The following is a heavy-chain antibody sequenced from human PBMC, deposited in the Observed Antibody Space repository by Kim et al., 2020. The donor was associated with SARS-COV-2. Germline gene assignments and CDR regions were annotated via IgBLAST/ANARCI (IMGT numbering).Heavy chain of an antibody. J-gene: IGHJ3*02. CDR3: ARRRDGYGSSPGEGDAFDI. D-gene: IGHD6-19*01. Sequence: SETRSLTCTVSGGSLSLYYWSWIRQPPGKGLQWIGTIFYSGSTNYNPSLKSRFTMSVDTSKKQSSLKLNSVSAADTAVYYCARRRDGYGSSPGEGDAFDIWGEGTMVTASS. V-gene: IGHV4-59*12. CDR1: GGSLSLYY. CDR2: IFYSGST.